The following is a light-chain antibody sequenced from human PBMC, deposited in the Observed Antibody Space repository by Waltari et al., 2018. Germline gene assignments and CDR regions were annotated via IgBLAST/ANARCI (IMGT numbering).Light chain of an antibody. CDR1: QDISNH. Sequence: DIQMTQSPSPLSASVGDRVTITCQASQDISNHLNWYQQKPGKAPKLLIYDASNLETGVPSRFSGRGSGTDFTFTISSLQPEDIATYYCQQYDNLPPYTFGLGTKLEIK. CDR2: DAS. CDR3: QQYDNLPPYT. J-gene: IGKJ2*01. V-gene: IGKV1-33*01.